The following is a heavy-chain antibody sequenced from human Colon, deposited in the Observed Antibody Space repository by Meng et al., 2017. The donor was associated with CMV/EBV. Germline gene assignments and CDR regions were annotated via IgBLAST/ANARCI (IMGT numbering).Heavy chain of an antibody. Sequence: LSLTCAASGFSIRNYAMHWVRQAPGKGLEWVAAISYDGSKKHYADSVKGRFTISRDNSQNTLDLQMNSLRLEDTAVYYCARLDRYQVPYWGQGSLVTVSS. CDR2: ISYDGSKK. CDR1: GFSIRNYA. CDR3: ARLDRYQVPY. D-gene: IGHD2-2*01. V-gene: IGHV3-30-3*01. J-gene: IGHJ4*02.